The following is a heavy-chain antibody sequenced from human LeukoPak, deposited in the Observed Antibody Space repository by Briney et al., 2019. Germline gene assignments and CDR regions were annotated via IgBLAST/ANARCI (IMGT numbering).Heavy chain of an antibody. CDR2: ISTYNGYS. D-gene: IGHD6-19*01. Sequence: ASVTVSCTTSVYTFTSSGITWVRQAPGQGLEWIGWISTYNGYSKYAQNLQGRVTMTADTSTSTAYMELSSLRSDDTAVYYCAKNSSGGYSDYWGQGTLVTVSS. CDR1: VYTFTSSG. J-gene: IGHJ4*02. CDR3: AKNSSGGYSDY. V-gene: IGHV1-18*01.